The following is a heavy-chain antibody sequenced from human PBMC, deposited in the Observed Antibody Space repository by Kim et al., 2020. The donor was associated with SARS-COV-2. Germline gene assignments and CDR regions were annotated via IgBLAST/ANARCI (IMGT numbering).Heavy chain of an antibody. V-gene: IGHV3-30*04. J-gene: IGHJ6*02. CDR1: GFTFSSYA. D-gene: IGHD3-10*01. CDR3: ARDPSNLTWFGDFYGMDV. Sequence: GGSLRLSCAASGFTFSSYAMHWVRQAPGKGLEWVAVISYDGSNKYYADSVKGRFTISRDNSKNTLYLQMNSLRAEDTAVYYCARDPSNLTWFGDFYGMDVWGQGTTVTVSS. CDR2: ISYDGSNK.